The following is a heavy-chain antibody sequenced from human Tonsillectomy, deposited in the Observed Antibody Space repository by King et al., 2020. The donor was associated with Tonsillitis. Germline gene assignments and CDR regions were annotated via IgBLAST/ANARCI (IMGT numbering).Heavy chain of an antibody. CDR3: ARARVGVNVFYNYMDV. Sequence: VQLVESGGGLVKPGGSLRLSCAASRFSFSDYYMCWIRQAPGKGLEWLADISTSGNYTNYADSVKGRFTISSDNAKNSLYLQMNSLIADDSAVYYCARARVGVNVFYNYMDVWGNGTTVTVSS. CDR1: RFSFSDYY. V-gene: IGHV3-11*05. CDR2: ISTSGNYT. D-gene: IGHD1-26*01. J-gene: IGHJ6*03.